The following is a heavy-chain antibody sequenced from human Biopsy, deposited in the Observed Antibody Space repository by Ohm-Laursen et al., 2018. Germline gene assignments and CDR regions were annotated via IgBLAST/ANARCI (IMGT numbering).Heavy chain of an antibody. CDR1: GFTFSDYA. CDR3: AKDRYPSSWHYYYGMDV. CDR2: VTTTSSYI. J-gene: IGHJ6*02. V-gene: IGHV3-21*04. D-gene: IGHD6-13*01. Sequence: SLRLSCSASGFTFSDYAMSWVRQAPGKGLEWVSSVTTTSSYIYYADSVKGRFTISRDNAKNSLYLQMNSLRSEDTALYYCAKDRYPSSWHYYYGMDVWGQGTTVTVSS.